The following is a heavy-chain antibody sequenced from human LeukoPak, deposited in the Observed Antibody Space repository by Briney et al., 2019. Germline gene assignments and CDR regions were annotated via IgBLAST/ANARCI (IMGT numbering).Heavy chain of an antibody. D-gene: IGHD4-17*01. CDR1: GFTFSGSA. J-gene: IGHJ3*02. Sequence: QPGGSLRLSCAASGFTFSGSAMIWVRQAPGKGLEWVSAISDSGANTYYTDSVKGRFTISRDNSKNSLHLQMNSLRAEDTAVYYCAKATTVTTDQGAFDIWGQGTMVTVSS. CDR2: ISDSGANT. CDR3: AKATTVTTDQGAFDI. V-gene: IGHV3-23*01.